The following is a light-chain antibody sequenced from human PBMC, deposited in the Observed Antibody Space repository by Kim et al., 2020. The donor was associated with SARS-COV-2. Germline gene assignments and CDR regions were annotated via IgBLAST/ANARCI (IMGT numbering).Light chain of an antibody. CDR1: QSLLYSSNNKNY. Sequence: DIVMTQSPDSLAVSLGERATINCKSSQSLLYSSNNKNYLAWYQQKPGQPPKLLIYWASTRESGVPDRFSGSGSGTDFTLTIGSLQAEDVAVYYCQQYYSTPLTFGGGTKVDIK. CDR2: WAS. CDR3: QQYYSTPLT. V-gene: IGKV4-1*01. J-gene: IGKJ4*01.